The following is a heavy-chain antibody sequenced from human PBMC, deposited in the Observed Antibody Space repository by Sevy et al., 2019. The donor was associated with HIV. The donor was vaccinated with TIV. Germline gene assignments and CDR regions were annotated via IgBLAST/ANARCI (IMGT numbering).Heavy chain of an antibody. CDR1: GYTFTTYN. CDR2: MSPYNGNK. CDR3: ARGSTSWYDY. D-gene: IGHD2-8*01. V-gene: IGHV1-18*01. J-gene: IGHJ4*02. Sequence: ASVKVSCKASGYTFTTYNIVWVRQAPGQGLEWLAWMSPYNGNKNYAQAVQGRVTMTTDTFTDTAFLELRSLEFDDTATYYCARGSTSWYDYWGQGTLVIVSS.